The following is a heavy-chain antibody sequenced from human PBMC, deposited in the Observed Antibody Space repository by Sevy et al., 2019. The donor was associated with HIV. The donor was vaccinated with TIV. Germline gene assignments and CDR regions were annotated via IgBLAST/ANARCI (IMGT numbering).Heavy chain of an antibody. CDR2: ISGSGGST. Sequence: GGSLRLSCAVSGFTFSSYAMSWVRQAPGKGLEWVSAISGSGGSTYYADSVKGRFTISRDNSKNTLYLQINSLRAEDTAVYYCAKDGGVWGLLGYYYYGMDVWGQGTTVTVSS. CDR1: GFTFSSYA. J-gene: IGHJ6*02. D-gene: IGHD3-16*01. V-gene: IGHV3-23*01. CDR3: AKDGGVWGLLGYYYYGMDV.